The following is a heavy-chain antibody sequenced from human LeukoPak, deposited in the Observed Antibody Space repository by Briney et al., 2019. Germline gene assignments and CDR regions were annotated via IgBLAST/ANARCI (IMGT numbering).Heavy chain of an antibody. CDR1: GFSFSSHW. J-gene: IGHJ4*02. CDR3: ASDYGESY. D-gene: IGHD3-10*01. CDR2: INQDGREK. V-gene: IGHV3-7*03. Sequence: GGSLRLSCAASGFSFSSHWMSWVRQAPGKGLEWVANINQDGREKQYVDSVKGRFTISRDNAKNSLYLQMNSLRAEDTALYYCASDYGESYWGQGTLVTVSS.